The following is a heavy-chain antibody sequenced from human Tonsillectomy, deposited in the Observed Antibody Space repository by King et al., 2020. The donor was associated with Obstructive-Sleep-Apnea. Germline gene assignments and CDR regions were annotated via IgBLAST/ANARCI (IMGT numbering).Heavy chain of an antibody. Sequence: VQLVESGAEGKKPGASVKVSCKASGYSFTGNYMHWVRQAPIQGLEWMGWINPNSGGTDYAQKFQGRVTMTRDTSISTAYMELSRLSSDDTAVYYCARDAAAEFHRRVNYFDYWGQGTLVTVSS. CDR1: GYSFTGNY. V-gene: IGHV1-2*02. CDR3: ARDAAAEFHRRVNYFDY. CDR2: INPNSGGT. D-gene: IGHD6-13*01. J-gene: IGHJ4*02.